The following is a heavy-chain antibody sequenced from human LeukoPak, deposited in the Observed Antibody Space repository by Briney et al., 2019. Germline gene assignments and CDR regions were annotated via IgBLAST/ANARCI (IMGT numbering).Heavy chain of an antibody. Sequence: ASVKVSCKASGYTFTSYGISWVRQAPGQGLEWMGWISAYNGNTNYAQKLQGRVTMTTDTSTSTAYMELRSLRSDDTAVYYCARGYNYYDSSGHYRPFDYWGQGTLVTVSS. V-gene: IGHV1-18*01. CDR3: ARGYNYYDSSGHYRPFDY. CDR2: ISAYNGNT. J-gene: IGHJ4*02. D-gene: IGHD3-22*01. CDR1: GYTFTSYG.